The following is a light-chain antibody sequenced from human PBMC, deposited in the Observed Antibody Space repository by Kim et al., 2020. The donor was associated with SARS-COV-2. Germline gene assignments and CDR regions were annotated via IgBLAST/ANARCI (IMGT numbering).Light chain of an antibody. V-gene: IGLV3-1*01. Sequence: VSPGQTASITCSGDKLGNKYTSWYQQKPGQSPVLVMYQDTKRPSGIPERFSGSNSGNTATLTISGTQAMDEADYYCQAWDSNTAVVFGGGTQLTVL. CDR3: QAWDSNTAVV. CDR2: QDT. J-gene: IGLJ3*02. CDR1: KLGNKY.